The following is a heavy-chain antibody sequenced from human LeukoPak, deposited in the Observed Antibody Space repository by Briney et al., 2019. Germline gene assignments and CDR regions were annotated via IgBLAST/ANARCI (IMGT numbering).Heavy chain of an antibody. J-gene: IGHJ5*02. Sequence: SETLSLTCTVSGGSISSSSFFWGWIRQPPGKGLEWIGSIYYTGSTYDNPSLKSRLTMSVDPSKTQFFLNLTSVTAADTAVYYCARDSVVVVPSLGLDPWGQGTLVTVSS. CDR1: GGSISSSSFF. V-gene: IGHV4-39*07. CDR3: ARDSVVVVPSLGLDP. CDR2: IYYTGST. D-gene: IGHD2-2*01.